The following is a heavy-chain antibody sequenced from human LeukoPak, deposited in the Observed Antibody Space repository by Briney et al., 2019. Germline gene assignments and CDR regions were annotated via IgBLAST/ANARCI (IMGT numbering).Heavy chain of an antibody. CDR1: GGSISSYY. CDR3: ARTVVVAAEYYYYYYYMDV. Sequence: SETLSLTCTVSGGSISSYYWSWIRQPPGKGLEWIGYIYYSGSTNYNPSLKSRVTISVDTSTNQFSLKLSSVTAADTAVYYCARTVVVAAEYYYYYYYMDVWGKGTTVTVSS. D-gene: IGHD2-15*01. V-gene: IGHV4-59*01. CDR2: IYYSGST. J-gene: IGHJ6*03.